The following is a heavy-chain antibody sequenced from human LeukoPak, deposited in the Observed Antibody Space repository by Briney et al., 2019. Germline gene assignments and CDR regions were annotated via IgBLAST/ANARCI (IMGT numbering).Heavy chain of an antibody. V-gene: IGHV3-48*01. J-gene: IGHJ4*02. CDR3: ARDRDSGHYLYY. D-gene: IGHD1-26*01. Sequence: GGSLRLSCAASGFTFNIYGVNWVRQAPGKGLEWVSYISSSSITIYYADSVKGRFTISRDNAKNSLYLQMNSLRAEDTAVYYCARDRDSGHYLYYWGQGTLVTVSS. CDR1: GFTFNIYG. CDR2: ISSSSITI.